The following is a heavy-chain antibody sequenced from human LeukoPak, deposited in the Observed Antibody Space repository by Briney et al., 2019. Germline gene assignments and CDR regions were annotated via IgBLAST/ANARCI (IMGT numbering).Heavy chain of an antibody. J-gene: IGHJ4*02. CDR3: ARGFCSSGSCYPGGY. CDR2: VSADNGNT. V-gene: IGHV1-18*01. Sequence: ASVTVSCKASGYTFTSYGISWVRQAPGQGLEWMGWVSADNGNTNYAQKLQGRVTMTTDTSTRTAYLELRSLRSDDTAVYYCARGFCSSGSCYPGGYWGQGTLVTVSS. CDR1: GYTFTSYG. D-gene: IGHD2-15*01.